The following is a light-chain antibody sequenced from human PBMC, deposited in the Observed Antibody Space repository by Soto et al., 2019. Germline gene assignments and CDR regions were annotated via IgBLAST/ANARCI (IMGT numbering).Light chain of an antibody. CDR2: EVN. Sequence: QSALTQPPSASGSPGQSVTISCTGTSSDVGGYNYVSWYQQYPGKVPKLMVYEVNKRPSGVPDRFSGSKSGNTASLTVSGLQADDEAVYYCTSYAFGHNVFGTGTKVTVL. CDR3: TSYAFGHNV. V-gene: IGLV2-8*01. CDR1: SSDVGGYNY. J-gene: IGLJ1*01.